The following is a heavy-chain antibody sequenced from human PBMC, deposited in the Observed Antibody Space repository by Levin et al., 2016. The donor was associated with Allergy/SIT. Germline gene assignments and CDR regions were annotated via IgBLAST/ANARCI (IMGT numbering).Heavy chain of an antibody. D-gene: IGHD1-26*01. CDR1: GGSISSSSYY. Sequence: SETLSLTCTVSGGSISSSSYYWGWIRQPPGKGLEWIGSIYYSGSTYYNPSLKSRVTISVDTSKNQFSLKLSSVTAADTAVYYCARAGATTYFDYWGQGTLVTVSS. V-gene: IGHV4-39*01. CDR2: IYYSGST. J-gene: IGHJ4*02. CDR3: ARAGATTYFDY.